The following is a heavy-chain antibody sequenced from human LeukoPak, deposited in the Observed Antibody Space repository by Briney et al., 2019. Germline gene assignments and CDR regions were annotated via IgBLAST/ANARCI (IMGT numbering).Heavy chain of an antibody. J-gene: IGHJ4*02. Sequence: GGSLRLSCTASGLTVSSNYMSWVRQAPGKGLEWVSVIYSGGSTYYADSVKGRFTISRDNSKNTLYLQMNSLRAEDTAVYYCARGGGYSNGFDYWGQGTPVTVSS. CDR3: ARGGGYSNGFDY. D-gene: IGHD5-18*01. V-gene: IGHV3-66*02. CDR2: IYSGGST. CDR1: GLTVSSNY.